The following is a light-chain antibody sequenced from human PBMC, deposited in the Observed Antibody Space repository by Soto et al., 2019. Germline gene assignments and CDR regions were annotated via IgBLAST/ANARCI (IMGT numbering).Light chain of an antibody. CDR2: EVS. CDR1: SSDVGGYKY. J-gene: IGLJ1*01. Sequence: QSALTQPPSASGSPGQSVTISCTGTSSDVGGYKYVSWYQQHPGKAPKLMIYEVSKRPSGVPDRFSGSKSGNTASLTVSGLQAEDEADYYCSSYACSNNFVFGTGTKVTVL. V-gene: IGLV2-8*01. CDR3: SSYACSNNFV.